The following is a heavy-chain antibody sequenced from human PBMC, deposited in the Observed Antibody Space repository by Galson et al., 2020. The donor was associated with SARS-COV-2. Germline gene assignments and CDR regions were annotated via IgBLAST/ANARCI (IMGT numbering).Heavy chain of an antibody. CDR3: ARGPPRDDIVVVPAATVNWFDP. Sequence: ASVKVSCKASGYTFTSYGISWVRQAPGQGLEWMGWISAYNGNTNYAQKLQGRVTMTTDTSTSTAYMELRSLRSDDTAVYYCARGPPRDDIVVVPAATVNWFDPWGQGTLVTVSS. CDR1: GYTFTSYG. J-gene: IGHJ5*02. CDR2: ISAYNGNT. V-gene: IGHV1-18*01. D-gene: IGHD2-2*01.